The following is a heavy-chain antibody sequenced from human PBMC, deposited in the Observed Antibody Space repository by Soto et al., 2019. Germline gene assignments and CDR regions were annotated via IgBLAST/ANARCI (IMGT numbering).Heavy chain of an antibody. J-gene: IGHJ4*02. CDR3: ARFQESDGYYFDY. CDR2: IIPIFGTA. D-gene: IGHD2-2*03. Sequence: GASVKVSCKACGGSFSSYAISWVRQAPGQGLEWMGGIIPIFGTANYAQKFQGRVTITADESTSTAYMELSSLRSEDTAVYYCARFQESDGYYFDYWGQGTLVTVSS. V-gene: IGHV1-69*13. CDR1: GGSFSSYA.